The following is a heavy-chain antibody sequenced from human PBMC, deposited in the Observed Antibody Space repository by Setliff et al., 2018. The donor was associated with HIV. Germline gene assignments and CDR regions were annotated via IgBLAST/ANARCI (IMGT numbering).Heavy chain of an antibody. D-gene: IGHD3-3*01. CDR3: ARGGTGYNFWSGYYSDHYYGMDV. CDR2: IYYSGST. CDR1: GGSFSGYY. Sequence: PSETLSLTCAVYGGSFSGYYWSWIRQPPGKGLEWIGSIYYSGSTNYNPSLKSRVTISVDTSKNQFSLKLSSVTAADTAVYYCARGGTGYNFWSGYYSDHYYGMDVWGQGTTVTVSS. J-gene: IGHJ6*02. V-gene: IGHV4-59*01.